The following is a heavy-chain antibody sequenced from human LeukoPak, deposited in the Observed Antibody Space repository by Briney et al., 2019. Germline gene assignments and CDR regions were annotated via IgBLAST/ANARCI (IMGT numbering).Heavy chain of an antibody. D-gene: IGHD2-15*01. V-gene: IGHV3-74*01. CDR1: GFTFNSYW. J-gene: IGHJ4*02. CDR2: INSDGSST. CDR3: ARSVAVVTATFGY. Sequence: GSLRLSCAASGFTFNSYWMHWVRQAPGKGLVWVSRINSDGSSTSYADSVKGRFTTSRDNAKNTLYLQMNSLRAEDTAVYYCARSVAVVTATFGYWGQGTLVTVSS.